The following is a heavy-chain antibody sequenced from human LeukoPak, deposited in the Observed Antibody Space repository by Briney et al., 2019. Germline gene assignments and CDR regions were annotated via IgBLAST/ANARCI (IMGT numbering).Heavy chain of an antibody. CDR2: ISSSSSYI. CDR1: GFTFSSYS. D-gene: IGHD2-2*01. CDR3: AKDGGYCSSTSCYVYFDC. V-gene: IGHV3-21*04. Sequence: GGSLRLSCAASGFTFSSYSMNWVRQAPGKGLEWVSSISSSSSYIYYADSVKGRFTISRDNAKNSLYLQMNSLRAEDTAVYYCAKDGGYCSSTSCYVYFDCWGQGTLVTVSS. J-gene: IGHJ4*02.